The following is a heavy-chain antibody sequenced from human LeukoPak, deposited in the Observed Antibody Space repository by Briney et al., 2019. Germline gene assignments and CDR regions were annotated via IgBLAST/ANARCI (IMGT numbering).Heavy chain of an antibody. D-gene: IGHD3-22*01. CDR2: ISAYNGNT. CDR3: ARSDYYDSRRPNYYYYYMDV. CDR1: GYTFTSYG. Sequence: ASVRVSCKASGYTFTSYGISWGRQAPGQGLEGMGWISAYNGNTNYEKKLQGRVTMTTDTSKSTAHMELRSLRYDDTAVYYCARSDYYDSRRPNYYYYYMDVWGKGTTVTVSS. V-gene: IGHV1-18*01. J-gene: IGHJ6*03.